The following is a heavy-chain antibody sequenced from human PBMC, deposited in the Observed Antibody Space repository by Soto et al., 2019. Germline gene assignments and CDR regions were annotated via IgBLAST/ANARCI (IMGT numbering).Heavy chain of an antibody. D-gene: IGHD1-1*01. V-gene: IGHV1-8*01. CDR1: GYTFTSYD. Sequence: QVQLVQSGAEVKKPGASVKVSCKASGYTFTSYDINWVRQATGEGLEWMGWMNPNRGNTGYAQKFQGRVTMTRNTSISTAYMELSSLRSEDTAVYYCARERTGTTSMDVWGQGTTVTVSS. J-gene: IGHJ6*02. CDR2: MNPNRGNT. CDR3: ARERTGTTSMDV.